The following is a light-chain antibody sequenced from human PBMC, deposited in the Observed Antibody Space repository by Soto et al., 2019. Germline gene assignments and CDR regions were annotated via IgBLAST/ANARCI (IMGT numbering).Light chain of an antibody. V-gene: IGLV2-14*01. CDR1: SSDVGGYIY. CDR3: SSYTSSSTPLV. J-gene: IGLJ1*01. Sequence: HSALTQPASVSGSPGQSITISCTGTSSDVGGYIYVSWYQHHPGKAPKLMIYEVTNRPSGVSNRFSGSKSGNTASLTISGLQAEDEADYYCSSYTSSSTPLVFGTGTKLTVL. CDR2: EVT.